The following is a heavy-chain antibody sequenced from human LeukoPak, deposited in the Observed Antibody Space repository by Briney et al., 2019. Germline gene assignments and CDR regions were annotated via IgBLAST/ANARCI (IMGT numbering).Heavy chain of an antibody. CDR1: GGFISSSSYY. CDR2: IYYSGST. CDR3: ARRRYYDSTGYLE. Sequence: SETLSLTGTISGGFISSSSYYWGWIRQPPGKGLEWIGDIYYSGSTYYNPALKSRVSMSIDTSKNQFSLELRSVAAADTALYYCARRRYYDSTGYLEWGQGTLVTVTS. V-gene: IGHV4-39*01. J-gene: IGHJ1*01. D-gene: IGHD3-22*01.